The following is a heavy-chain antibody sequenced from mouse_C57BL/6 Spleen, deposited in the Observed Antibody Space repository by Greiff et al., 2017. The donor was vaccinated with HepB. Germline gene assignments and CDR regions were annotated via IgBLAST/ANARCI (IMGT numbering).Heavy chain of an antibody. CDR2: IYPGSGNT. V-gene: IGHV1-76*01. D-gene: IGHD1-1*01. CDR1: GYTFTDYY. J-gene: IGHJ4*01. Sequence: QVHVKQSGAELVRPGASVKLSCKASGYTFTDYYINWVKQRPGQGLEWIARIYPGSGNTYYNEKFKGKATLTAEKSSSTAYMQLSSLTSEDSAVYFCARAVYGSSSYAMDYWGQGTSVTGSS. CDR3: ARAVYGSSSYAMDY.